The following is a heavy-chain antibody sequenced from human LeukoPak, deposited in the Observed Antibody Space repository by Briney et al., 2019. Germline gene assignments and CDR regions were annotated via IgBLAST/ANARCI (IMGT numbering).Heavy chain of an antibody. Sequence: GGSLRLSCAASGFTVSSNYMSWVRQAPGKGLEWVSVIYSGGSTYYADSVKGRFTIPRDNSKNTLYLQVNSLRAEDTAVYYCASQTTVKYYFDYWGQGTLVTVSS. CDR1: GFTVSSNY. CDR3: ASQTTVKYYFDY. D-gene: IGHD4-17*01. CDR2: IYSGGST. J-gene: IGHJ4*02. V-gene: IGHV3-53*01.